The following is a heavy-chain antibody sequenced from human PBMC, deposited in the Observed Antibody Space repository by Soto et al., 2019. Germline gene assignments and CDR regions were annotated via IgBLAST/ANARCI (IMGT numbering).Heavy chain of an antibody. J-gene: IGHJ4*02. CDR3: ARVSAIEWMWAFDF. D-gene: IGHD3-3*01. Sequence: QVQLQESGPGQVKPSGTLSLTCTVSGDSISSNNWWTWVRQSPGKGLEWIGEVSHDGGGNYNPSLKSRATISVDTSKNHFSLNLGSVTAADTAIYHCARVSAIEWMWAFDFWGQGILVTVSS. CDR1: GDSISSNNW. V-gene: IGHV4-4*02. CDR2: VSHDGGG.